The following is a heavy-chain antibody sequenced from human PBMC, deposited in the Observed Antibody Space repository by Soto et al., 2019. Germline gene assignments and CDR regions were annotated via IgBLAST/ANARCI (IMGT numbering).Heavy chain of an antibody. J-gene: IGHJ2*01. CDR2: ISISSGSI. CDR3: VRPAAGSYWYFDL. D-gene: IGHD6-13*01. V-gene: IGHV3-48*02. CDR1: GFTLSNYG. Sequence: EVQLVESGGNLVQPGGSLRLSCAASGFTLSNYGMNWVRQAPGKGLEWVSYISISSGSIFYTDSVNGRFTISRDNAKNSLYLQMNSLRDEDTAVYYCVRPAAGSYWYFDLWGRGTLVTVSS.